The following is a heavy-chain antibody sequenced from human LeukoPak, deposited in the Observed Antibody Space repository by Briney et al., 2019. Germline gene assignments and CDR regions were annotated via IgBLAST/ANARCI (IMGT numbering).Heavy chain of an antibody. CDR3: AKVKKELLRGDAFDI. V-gene: IGHV3-23*01. Sequence: PGGSLRLSCAAYGFTFSSYAMSGVRQAPGKGLEWVSAISGSGGSTYYADSVKGRFTISRDNSKNTLYLQMNSLRAEDTAVYYCAKVKKELLRGDAFDIWGQGTMVTVSS. D-gene: IGHD1-26*01. CDR1: GFTFSSYA. J-gene: IGHJ3*02. CDR2: ISGSGGST.